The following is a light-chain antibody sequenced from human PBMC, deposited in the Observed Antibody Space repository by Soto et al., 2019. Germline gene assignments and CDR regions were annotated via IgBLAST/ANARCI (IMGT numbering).Light chain of an antibody. Sequence: QSALTQPPSVSGSPGQSVTISCTGTSSDIGSYDRVSWYQQPPGTAPRLMIYEVSNRPSGVPDRFSGSKSGNTASLTISGLQPEDETDYYCTPLTTSKTYIFGTGTKVNVL. CDR1: SSDIGSYDR. V-gene: IGLV2-18*02. CDR3: TPLTTSKTYI. CDR2: EVS. J-gene: IGLJ1*01.